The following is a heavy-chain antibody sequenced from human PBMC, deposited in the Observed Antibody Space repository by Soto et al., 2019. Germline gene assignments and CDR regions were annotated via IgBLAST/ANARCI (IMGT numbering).Heavy chain of an antibody. CDR2: IIPIFGTA. V-gene: IGHV1-69*13. CDR1: GGTFSSYA. D-gene: IGHD6-25*01. Sequence: GASVKVSCKASGGTFSSYAISWVRQAPGQGLEWMGGIIPIFGTANYAQKFQGRVTITADESTSTAYMELSSLRSEDTAVYYCARRKERSGPYYLDLWGQGTQVTVSS. CDR3: ARRKERSGPYYLDL. J-gene: IGHJ4*02.